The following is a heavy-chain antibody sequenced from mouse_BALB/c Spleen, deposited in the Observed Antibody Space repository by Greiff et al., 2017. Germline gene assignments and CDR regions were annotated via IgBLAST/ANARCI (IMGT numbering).Heavy chain of an antibody. D-gene: IGHD2-4*01. J-gene: IGHJ4*01. CDR2: ISSGGSYT. Sequence: EVMLVESGGGLVKPGGSLKLSCAASGFTFSSYAMSWVRQSPEKRLEWVAEISSGGSYTYYPDTVTGRFTISRDNAKNTLYLEMSSLRSEDTAMYYCARGTTMITTRSMAMDDWGQGTSVTVSS. CDR3: ARGTTMITTRSMAMDD. V-gene: IGHV5-9-4*01. CDR1: GFTFSSYA.